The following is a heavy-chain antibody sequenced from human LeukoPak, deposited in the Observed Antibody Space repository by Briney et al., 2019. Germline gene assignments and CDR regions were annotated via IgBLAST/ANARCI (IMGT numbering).Heavy chain of an antibody. J-gene: IGHJ4*02. D-gene: IGHD3-9*01. CDR1: GFTFSSYW. Sequence: PGGSLRLSCAASGFTFSSYWMHWARQAPGKGLVWVSRINSDGSSTTYADSVKGRFTISRDNAKNTLYLQMNSLRAEDTAVYYCVRARAGYLLDYWGQGTLVTVSS. V-gene: IGHV3-74*01. CDR2: INSDGSST. CDR3: VRARAGYLLDY.